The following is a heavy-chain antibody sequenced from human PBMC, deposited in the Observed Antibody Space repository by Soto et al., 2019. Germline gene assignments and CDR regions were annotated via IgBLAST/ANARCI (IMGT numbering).Heavy chain of an antibody. CDR1: GGTFSSYA. CDR3: ARDQLSYYDSSGYYYHTFDY. D-gene: IGHD3-22*01. J-gene: IGHJ4*02. CDR2: IIPIFGTA. V-gene: IGHV1-69*13. Sequence: SVKVSCKASGGTFSSYAISWVRQAPGQGLEWMGGIIPIFGTANYAQKFQGRVTITADESTSTAYMELSSLRSEDTAVYYCARDQLSYYDSSGYYYHTFDYWGQGTLVTVSS.